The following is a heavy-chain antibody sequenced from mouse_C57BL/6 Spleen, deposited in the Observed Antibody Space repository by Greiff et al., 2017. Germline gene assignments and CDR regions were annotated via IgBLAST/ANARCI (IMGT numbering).Heavy chain of an antibody. Sequence: VQLQQPGAELVRPGTSVKLSCKASGYTFTSYWMHWVKQRPGQGLEWIGVIDPSDSYTNYNQKFKGKAILTVDTSSSTAYMQLSSLTSEDSAVYYCARGPCSSSFDYWGQGTTLTVSS. CDR3: ARGPCSSSFDY. J-gene: IGHJ2*01. D-gene: IGHD1-1*01. CDR1: GYTFTSYW. V-gene: IGHV1-59*01. CDR2: IDPSDSYT.